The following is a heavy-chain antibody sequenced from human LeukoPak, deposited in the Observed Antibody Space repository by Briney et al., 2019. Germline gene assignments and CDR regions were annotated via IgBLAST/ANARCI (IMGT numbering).Heavy chain of an antibody. D-gene: IGHD3-22*01. CDR2: INPNSGGT. CDR3: ARADMSSGYTPIDY. J-gene: IGHJ4*02. Sequence: ASVKVSCKASGYTFTDYYIHWVRQAPGQGLEWMGWINPNSGGTSYAQNFQGRVTMTRDTSISTAYMELSRLRSDDTAVYYCARADMSSGYTPIDYWGQGTLVTVSS. V-gene: IGHV1-2*02. CDR1: GYTFTDYY.